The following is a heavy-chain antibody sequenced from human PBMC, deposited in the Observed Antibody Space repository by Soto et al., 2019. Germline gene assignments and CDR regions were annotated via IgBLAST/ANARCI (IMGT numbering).Heavy chain of an antibody. V-gene: IGHV1-3*04. CDR2: INTGKGNT. D-gene: IGHD2-2*01. J-gene: IGHJ4*02. Sequence: ASVKVSCKASGHTFTNYAMYWVRQAPGQRLEWMGWINTGKGNTKISQKFQDRITITSDTSAGTAYMDLSSLRSEDTAMYYCARAGDDCSAAKCYVIDYWGQGTLVTVSS. CDR3: ARAGDDCSAAKCYVIDY. CDR1: GHTFTNYA.